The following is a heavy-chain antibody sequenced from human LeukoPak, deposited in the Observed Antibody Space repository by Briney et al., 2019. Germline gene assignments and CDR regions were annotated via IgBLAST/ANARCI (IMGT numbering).Heavy chain of an antibody. D-gene: IGHD2-2*01. CDR2: ISAYNGNT. V-gene: IGHV1-18*01. CDR1: GYTFTSYG. J-gene: IGHJ6*02. Sequence: ASVKVSCKASGYTFTSYGISWVRQAPGQGLEWMGWISAYNGNTNYAQKLQGRVTMTTDTSTSTAYMELRSLRSDDTAVYYCARHGDCSSTSCYVYYYYGMDVWGQGTTVTVSS. CDR3: ARHGDCSSTSCYVYYYYGMDV.